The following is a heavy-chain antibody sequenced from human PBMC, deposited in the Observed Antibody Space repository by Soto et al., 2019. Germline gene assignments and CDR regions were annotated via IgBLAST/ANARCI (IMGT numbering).Heavy chain of an antibody. J-gene: IGHJ6*02. D-gene: IGHD3-3*01. V-gene: IGHV6-1*01. CDR1: RDSFSSSSAA. Sequence: SQTLSLTCVISRDSFSSSSAAWNWLRQSPSRGLEWLGRTYYRSTWSNDYAGSIKSRISINPDTFENQFSLQLYSVTPEDTAVYYCAGVFLFRGIDVCGHGTPVTVP. CDR2: TYYRSTWSN. CDR3: AGVFLFRGIDV.